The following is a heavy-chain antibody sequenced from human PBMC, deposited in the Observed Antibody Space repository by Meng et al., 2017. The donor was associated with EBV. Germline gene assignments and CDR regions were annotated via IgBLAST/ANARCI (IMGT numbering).Heavy chain of an antibody. D-gene: IGHD6-19*01. CDR3: ARPFPSWQSPRLDPFGA. V-gene: IGHV4-39*01. Sequence: QLQLRESGPGQVKPWXXXXLXXXVAXDSISSFYYWGWIRQPPGRGLEWIGSVHYTGSTYYSPSLKSRVTVSVDTSKNQFSLRLTSVTAADTAVYYCARPFPSWQSPRLDPFGAWGQGTLGTVSS. CDR2: VHYTGST. J-gene: IGHJ5*02. CDR1: XDSISSFYY.